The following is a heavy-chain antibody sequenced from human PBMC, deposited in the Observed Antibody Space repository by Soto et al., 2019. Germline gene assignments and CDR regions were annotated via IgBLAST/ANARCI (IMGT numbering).Heavy chain of an antibody. Sequence: SETLSLSCTCYGCSIISYYWSWVRQPPGKGLEGMVYMYYSGGTNYNPSLNSRVTISLDTSKNQFSLKLSSVTAADTAVYYCARGDKYSGSYSGFDYWGQGTLVTVSS. J-gene: IGHJ4*02. CDR3: ARGDKYSGSYSGFDY. CDR2: MYYSGGT. CDR1: GCSIISYY. D-gene: IGHD1-26*01. V-gene: IGHV4-59*01.